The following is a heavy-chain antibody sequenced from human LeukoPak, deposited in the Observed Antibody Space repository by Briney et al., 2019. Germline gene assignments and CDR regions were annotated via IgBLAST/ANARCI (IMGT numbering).Heavy chain of an antibody. V-gene: IGHV4-39*01. Sequence: SSETLSLTCTVSGGSISSSRYYWGWIRQPPGKELEWIGNIYYSGSTYYNPSLKSRVTISLDTSKNQISLKLSSVTAADTAVYYGARRDIAARLNWFDAWGQGTLVTVSS. CDR2: IYYSGST. CDR1: GGSISSSRYY. D-gene: IGHD6-6*01. CDR3: ARRDIAARLNWFDA. J-gene: IGHJ5*02.